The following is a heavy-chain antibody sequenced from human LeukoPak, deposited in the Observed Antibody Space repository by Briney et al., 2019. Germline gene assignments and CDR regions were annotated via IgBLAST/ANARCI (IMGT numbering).Heavy chain of an antibody. Sequence: SVKVSCKASGGTFSSYAISWVRQAPGQGLEWMGGIIPIFGTANYAQKFQGRVTITADKSTSTAYMELSSLGSEDTAVYYCARVAYDILTGYYNYYYYGMDVWGKGTTVTVSS. CDR3: ARVAYDILTGYYNYYYYGMDV. V-gene: IGHV1-69*06. CDR2: IIPIFGTA. J-gene: IGHJ6*04. CDR1: GGTFSSYA. D-gene: IGHD3-9*01.